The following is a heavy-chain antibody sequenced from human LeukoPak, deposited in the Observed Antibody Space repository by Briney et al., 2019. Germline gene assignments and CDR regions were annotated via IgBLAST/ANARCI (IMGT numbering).Heavy chain of an antibody. V-gene: IGHV1-8*01. CDR1: GYTFTSYD. CDR2: MNSNSGNT. Sequence: ASVKVSCKASGYTFTSYDINRVRQATGQGLEWMGWMNSNSGNTGYAQKFQGRVTMTRNTSISTAYMELSSLRSEDTAVYYCAREIAVAGTPLDYWGQGTLVTVSS. D-gene: IGHD6-19*01. CDR3: AREIAVAGTPLDY. J-gene: IGHJ4*02.